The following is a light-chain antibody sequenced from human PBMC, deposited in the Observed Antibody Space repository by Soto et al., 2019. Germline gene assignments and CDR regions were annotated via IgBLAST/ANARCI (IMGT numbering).Light chain of an antibody. V-gene: IGLV2-8*01. CDR1: SSDIGVYDY. Sequence: QSALTQPASVSGSPGQSITISCTGTSSDIGVYDYVSWYQVQPGKAPKLIIYEVNRRPAGAPDRFSGSKSGNTASLTVSGLQAEDEADYYCLSYADTNNFVFGSGTKLTVL. CDR3: LSYADTNNFV. J-gene: IGLJ1*01. CDR2: EVN.